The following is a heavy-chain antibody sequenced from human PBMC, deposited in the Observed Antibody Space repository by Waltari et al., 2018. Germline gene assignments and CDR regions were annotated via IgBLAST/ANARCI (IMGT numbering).Heavy chain of an antibody. J-gene: IGHJ3*02. V-gene: IGHV4-30-4*08. CDR1: GGSISSTDYF. CDR2: IYYSGST. Sequence: QVQLQESGTGMVKSSQTLSLNCIVSGGSISSTDYFWSWVRQPPGKGLEWIAYIYYSGSTYYNSSLKSRVTISLYTSKNQFSLNLNSVTAADTAVYYCARMTTGTDRPLLFDNWGRGTMVTVSP. CDR3: ARMTTGTDRPLLFDN. D-gene: IGHD1-1*01.